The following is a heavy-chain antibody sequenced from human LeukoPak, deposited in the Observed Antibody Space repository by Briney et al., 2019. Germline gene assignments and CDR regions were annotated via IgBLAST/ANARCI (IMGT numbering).Heavy chain of an antibody. CDR1: GGSISSSNW. V-gene: IGHV4-4*02. J-gene: IGHJ4*02. Sequence: SGTLSLTCAVSGGSISSSNWCSGGRQPPGRGLGWIGVIYHIGSTNYNPSLKSRVTISVDTAKNQFSLKLSSVTAAATGVYYCAGGTYDDYVWGSYRYSREYWGQGTLVTVSS. CDR3: AGGTYDDYVWGSYRYSREY. D-gene: IGHD3-16*02. CDR2: IYHIGST.